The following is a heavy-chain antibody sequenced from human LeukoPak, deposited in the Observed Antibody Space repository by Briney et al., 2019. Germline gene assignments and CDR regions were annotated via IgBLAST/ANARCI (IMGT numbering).Heavy chain of an antibody. J-gene: IGHJ4*02. CDR3: ARDHIVVVVAATYRYFDY. CDR2: ISSSGSTI. D-gene: IGHD2-15*01. Sequence: GGSLRLSCAASGFTFSSHAMSWVRQAPGKGLEWVSYISSSGSTIYYADSVKGRFTISRDNAKNSLYLQMNSLRAEDTAVYYCARDHIVVVVAATYRYFDYWGQGTLVTVSS. V-gene: IGHV3-48*04. CDR1: GFTFSSHA.